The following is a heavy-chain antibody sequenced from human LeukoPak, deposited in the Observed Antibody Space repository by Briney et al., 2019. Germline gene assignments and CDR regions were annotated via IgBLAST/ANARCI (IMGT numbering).Heavy chain of an antibody. CDR2: INHSGST. Sequence: SETLSLTCAVYGGSFSGYYWSWIRQPPGNGLEWIGEINHSGSTNYNPSLKSRVTISVDTSKNQFSLKLSSATAADTAVYYCARRPKRVVAATPRAFDIWGQGTMVTVSS. CDR3: ARRPKRVVAATPRAFDI. V-gene: IGHV4-34*01. CDR1: GGSFSGYY. D-gene: IGHD2-15*01. J-gene: IGHJ3*02.